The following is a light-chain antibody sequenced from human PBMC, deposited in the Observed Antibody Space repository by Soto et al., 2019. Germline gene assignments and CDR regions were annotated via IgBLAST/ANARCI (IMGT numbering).Light chain of an antibody. CDR1: QSVSTN. CDR3: QQYNKWRT. J-gene: IGKJ1*01. CDR2: GAS. V-gene: IGKV3-15*01. Sequence: EIGMTLSPATLSASQGERATLSCRASQSVSTNLAWYQQKPGQAPRLLIYGASTGATGIPARISGSGSGTDFTLTITSLQSEDFAVYYCQQYNKWRTFGQGTKVDIK.